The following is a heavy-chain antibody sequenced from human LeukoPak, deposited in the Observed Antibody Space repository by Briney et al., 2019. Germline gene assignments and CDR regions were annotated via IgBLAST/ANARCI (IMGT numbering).Heavy chain of an antibody. J-gene: IGHJ5*02. V-gene: IGHV3-23*01. CDR1: GFTFSSYA. CDR2: ISLSGDST. Sequence: GGSLRLSRAASGFTFSSYAMSWVRQAPGKGLEWVSSISLSGDSTYYADSVKGRFTISRDNSKNTLYLQMNSLRAEDTAVYYCARDWGTYDSSGYYHPWGQGTLVTVSS. D-gene: IGHD3-22*01. CDR3: ARDWGTYDSSGYYHP.